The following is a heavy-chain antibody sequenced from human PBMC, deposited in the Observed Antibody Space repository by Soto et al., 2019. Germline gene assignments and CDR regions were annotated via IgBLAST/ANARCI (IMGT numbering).Heavy chain of an antibody. Sequence: SETLSLTCTVSGGSISSSSYYWGWIRQPPGKGLEWIGSIYYSGSTYYNPSLKSRVTISVDTSKNQFSLKLSSVTAADTAVYYCARRREVRGIAAAGPNQKRYYYYMDVWGKGTTVTVSS. V-gene: IGHV4-39*01. J-gene: IGHJ6*03. CDR1: GGSISSSSYY. CDR2: IYYSGST. CDR3: ARRREVRGIAAAGPNQKRYYYYMDV. D-gene: IGHD6-13*01.